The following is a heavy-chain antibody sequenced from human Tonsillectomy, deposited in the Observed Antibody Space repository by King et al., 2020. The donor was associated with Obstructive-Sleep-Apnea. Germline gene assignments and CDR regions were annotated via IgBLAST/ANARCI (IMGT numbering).Heavy chain of an antibody. CDR2: VYYTGST. Sequence: LQLQESGPGLVKPSETLSLTCTVSGDSISNINYYWGWIRQPPGKGLEWIGSVYYTGSTYCNPSLKSRVTISVDTSKNQFSLKLSSVTAADTAVYYCARDSTGQQLVADWFDPWAREPWSPSPQ. CDR1: GDSISNINYY. CDR3: ARDSTGQQLVADWFDP. V-gene: IGHV4-39*07. D-gene: IGHD6-13*01. J-gene: IGHJ5*02.